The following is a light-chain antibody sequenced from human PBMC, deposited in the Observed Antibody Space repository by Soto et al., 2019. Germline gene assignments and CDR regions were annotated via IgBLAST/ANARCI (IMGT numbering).Light chain of an antibody. CDR2: HAS. V-gene: IGKV1-5*01. CDR3: QQYKAYSWT. J-gene: IGKJ1*01. Sequence: DIQMTQSPSTLSASVGDRVTITCRASQSISSWLAWYRQKPGEAPKLLIYHASNLETGVPSRFSGSGSGTEFTLTISSRQPDDFATYYCQQYKAYSWTFGPGTKVEI. CDR1: QSISSW.